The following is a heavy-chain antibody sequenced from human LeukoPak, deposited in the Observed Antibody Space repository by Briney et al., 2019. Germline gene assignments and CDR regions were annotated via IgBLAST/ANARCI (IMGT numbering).Heavy chain of an antibody. CDR2: INHSGST. D-gene: IGHD6-13*01. V-gene: IGHV4-34*01. J-gene: IGHJ5*02. Sequence: SETLSLTCVVYGGSFNGYYWSWIRQPPGKGLEWIGEINHSGSTNYNPSLKSRVTMPVDTSKNQTSLKLSSVTAADTAVYYCARLGNSWRLSWFDPWGQGTLVTVSS. CDR1: GGSFNGYY. CDR3: ARLGNSWRLSWFDP.